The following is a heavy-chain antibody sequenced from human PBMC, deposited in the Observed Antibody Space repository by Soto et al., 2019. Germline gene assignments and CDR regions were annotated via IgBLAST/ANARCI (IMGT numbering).Heavy chain of an antibody. CDR2: INRSGST. J-gene: IGHJ4*02. CDR1: GGSFSGYY. Sequence: SETLSLTCAVYGGSFSGYYWSWIRQPPGKGLEWIGEINRSGSTNYNPSLKSRVTISVDTSKNQFSLKLSSVTAADTAVYYCARANDYGDYEQYGGYGYWGQGTLVTVSS. D-gene: IGHD4-17*01. V-gene: IGHV4-34*01. CDR3: ARANDYGDYEQYGGYGY.